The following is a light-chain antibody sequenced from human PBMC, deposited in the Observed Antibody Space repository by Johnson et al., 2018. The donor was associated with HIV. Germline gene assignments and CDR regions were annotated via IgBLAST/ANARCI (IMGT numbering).Light chain of an antibody. V-gene: IGLV1-51*02. CDR2: ANN. CDR1: SSNIGNNL. CDR3: GTWDSSLSVSYV. Sequence: QSVLTQPPSVSAPPGQKVTISCSGSSSNIGNNLASWYQQLPGTAPKLLIYANNKRPSGISDRFSASKSGTSATLGITALQTGDEADYYCGTWDSSLSVSYVFGSGTKVTVL. J-gene: IGLJ1*01.